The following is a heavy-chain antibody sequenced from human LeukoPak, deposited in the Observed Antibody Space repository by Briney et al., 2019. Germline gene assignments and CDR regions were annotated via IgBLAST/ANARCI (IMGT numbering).Heavy chain of an antibody. CDR3: ARLDSGDHGNIPH. Sequence: PSETLSLTCAVYGGSFSGYYWSWIRQPPGKGLEWIGEINHSGSTNYNPSLKSRVTISVDTSKNQFSLRLNSVTAADTAIYYCARLDSGDHGNIPHWGQGTLVTVSS. J-gene: IGHJ1*01. V-gene: IGHV4-34*01. D-gene: IGHD1-26*01. CDR2: INHSGST. CDR1: GGSFSGYY.